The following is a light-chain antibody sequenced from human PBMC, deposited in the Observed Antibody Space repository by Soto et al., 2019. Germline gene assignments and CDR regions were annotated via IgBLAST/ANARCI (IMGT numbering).Light chain of an antibody. CDR1: QSIGQW. J-gene: IGKJ4*01. CDR3: QQCDGCPLT. Sequence: DIQMPDSPSTLSASVGDRVTITCRASQSIGQWVAWYQQKIGKAPNLLIYKASILEDGVPSRFSGSGSGTEVTLTISSLQPDDFATYYCQQCDGCPLTFGGGTTVEIK. V-gene: IGKV1-5*03. CDR2: KAS.